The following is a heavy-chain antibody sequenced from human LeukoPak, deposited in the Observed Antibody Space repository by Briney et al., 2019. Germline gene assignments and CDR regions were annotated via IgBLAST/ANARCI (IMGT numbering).Heavy chain of an antibody. V-gene: IGHV3-30*18. CDR2: ISYDGSNK. J-gene: IGHJ4*02. D-gene: IGHD5-18*01. Sequence: GGSLRLSCAASGFTFSSYGMHWVRQAPGKGLEGVAVISYDGSNKYYADSVKGRFTISRDNSKNTLYLQMNSLRAEDTAVYYCAKDWDTAMGDFDYWGQGTLVTVSS. CDR1: GFTFSSYG. CDR3: AKDWDTAMGDFDY.